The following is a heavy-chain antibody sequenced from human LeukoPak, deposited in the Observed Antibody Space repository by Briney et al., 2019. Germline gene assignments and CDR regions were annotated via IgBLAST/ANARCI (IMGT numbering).Heavy chain of an antibody. CDR3: ARTRLGLSDAFDI. CDR1: GYTFTDYN. CDR2: LNPSDGST. D-gene: IGHD3-16*01. J-gene: IGHJ3*02. Sequence: ASVKVSCKASGYTFTDYNIHWVRQAPGQGLEWMGILNPSDGSTSYAQKFQGTATMTRDTSTTTVYMELSSLRSEDTALYYCARTRLGLSDAFDIWGQGTLVTVSS. V-gene: IGHV1-46*01.